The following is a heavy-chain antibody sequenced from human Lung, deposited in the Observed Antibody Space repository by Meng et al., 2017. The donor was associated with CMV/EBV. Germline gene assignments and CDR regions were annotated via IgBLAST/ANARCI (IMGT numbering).Heavy chain of an antibody. V-gene: IGHV3-11*04. D-gene: IGHD1-26*01. CDR3: ARDFSAVHNWFDA. Sequence: GGSXRLSCAASGFIFSDYYMTWIRQAPGKGLEWVAYISSSGSIKKYADSVEGRFTISRDNAKKSLYLQMNSLGAEDTAFYYCARDFSAVHNWFDAWGRGTLVTVSS. J-gene: IGHJ5*02. CDR1: GFIFSDYY. CDR2: ISSSGSIK.